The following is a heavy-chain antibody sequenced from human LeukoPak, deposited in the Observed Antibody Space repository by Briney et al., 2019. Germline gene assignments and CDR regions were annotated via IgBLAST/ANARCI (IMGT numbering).Heavy chain of an antibody. CDR2: INHSGST. D-gene: IGHD2-15*01. V-gene: IGHV4-34*01. Sequence: SETLSLTCAVYGGSFSGYYWSWIRQPPGKGLEWIGEINHSGSTNYNPSLKSRVTISVDTSKNQFSLKLSSVTAADTAVYYCASGVVVVAVDYWGQGTLVTVSS. CDR1: GGSFSGYY. J-gene: IGHJ4*02. CDR3: ASGVVVVAVDY.